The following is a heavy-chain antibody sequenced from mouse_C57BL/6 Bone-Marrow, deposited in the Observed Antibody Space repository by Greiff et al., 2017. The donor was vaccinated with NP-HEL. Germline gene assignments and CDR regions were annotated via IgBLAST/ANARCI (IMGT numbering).Heavy chain of an antibody. D-gene: IGHD1-1*01. V-gene: IGHV1-85*01. CDR1: GYTFTSYD. Sequence: QVHVKQSGPELVKPGASVKLSCKASGYTFTSYDINWVKQRPGQGLEWIGWIYPRDGSTKYNEKFEGKATLTVDTSSSTAYMELHSLTSEDSAVYFCARWDYGSSFDYWGQGTTLTVSS. J-gene: IGHJ2*01. CDR2: IYPRDGST. CDR3: ARWDYGSSFDY.